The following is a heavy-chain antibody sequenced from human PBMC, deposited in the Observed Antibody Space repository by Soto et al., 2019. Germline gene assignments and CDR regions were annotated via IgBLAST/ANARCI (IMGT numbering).Heavy chain of an antibody. J-gene: IGHJ6*02. V-gene: IGHV3-23*01. CDR2: ISGSGGST. Sequence: EVQLLESGGGLVQPGGSLRLSCAASGFTFSNYAMTWVRQAPGKGLEWVSAISGSGGSTYYADSVNGRFTISRDNSKNTLYLQMDSLRAEDTAVYYCANPPPTMESTIYYYYGMDVWGQGTTVTVSS. CDR1: GFTFSNYA. D-gene: IGHD1-26*01. CDR3: ANPPPTMESTIYYYYGMDV.